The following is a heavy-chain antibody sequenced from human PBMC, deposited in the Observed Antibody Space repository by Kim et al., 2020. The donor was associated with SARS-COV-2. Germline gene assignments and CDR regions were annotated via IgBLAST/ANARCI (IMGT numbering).Heavy chain of an antibody. CDR2: IDKSDGTT. J-gene: IGHJ1*01. Sequence: GGSLRLSCTASGFIFSAYAMTWVRQAPGKGLEWVSTIDKSDGTTYYADSVKGRFTISRDNSKDSLYLRMDRLKFEDTAVYYCATSSGMPLAGPREHWG. CDR1: GFIFSAYA. D-gene: IGHD3-10*01. CDR3: ATSSGMPLAGPREH. V-gene: IGHV3-23*05.